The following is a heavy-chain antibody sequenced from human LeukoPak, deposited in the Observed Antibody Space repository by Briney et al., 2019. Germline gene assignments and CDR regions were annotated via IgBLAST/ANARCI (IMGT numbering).Heavy chain of an antibody. CDR1: GGSISRTNW. CDR3: ARDPSGSDWSRRFDY. J-gene: IGHJ4*02. CDR2: IYPSGST. Sequence: SETLSLTCAVSGGSISRTNWWSWVRQPPGKGLEWIGEIYPSGSTNYNPSLKSRVTISVDKSKNQFSLKLRSVTAADTAVYYCARDPSGSDWSRRFDYWGQGTLVTVSS. V-gene: IGHV4-4*02. D-gene: IGHD6-19*01.